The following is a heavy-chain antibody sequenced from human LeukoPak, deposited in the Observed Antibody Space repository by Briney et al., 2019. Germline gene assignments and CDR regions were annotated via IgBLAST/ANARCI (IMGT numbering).Heavy chain of an antibody. CDR2: ISGSGTIT. D-gene: IGHD2-8*01. V-gene: IGHV3-23*01. CDR1: GFTFSSHA. CDR3: AKKTNGRLQPFDS. J-gene: IGHJ4*02. Sequence: PGGSLRLSCAASGFTFSSHAMNWVRQAPGKGLEWVSVISGSGTITYYADSVKGRFTISRDNSKNTLYLQMNNLRAEDTAVYYCAKKTNGRLQPFDSWGQGTLVTVSS.